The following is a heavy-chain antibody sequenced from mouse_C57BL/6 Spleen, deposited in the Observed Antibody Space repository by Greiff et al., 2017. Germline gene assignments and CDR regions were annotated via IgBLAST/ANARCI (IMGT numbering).Heavy chain of an antibody. CDR3: ARDGGYGAY. CDR1: GYTFTSYW. J-gene: IGHJ2*01. D-gene: IGHD1-1*02. CDR2: IDPSDRYT. Sequence: QVQLQQPGAELVRPGTSVKLSCKASGYTFTSYWMHWVKQRPGKGLEWIGVIDPSDRYTNYNQKFKGKATLTVDNYSSPAYMQLSRLTSEYAAVYCSARDGGYGAYWGQGTTVTVSA. V-gene: IGHV1-59*01.